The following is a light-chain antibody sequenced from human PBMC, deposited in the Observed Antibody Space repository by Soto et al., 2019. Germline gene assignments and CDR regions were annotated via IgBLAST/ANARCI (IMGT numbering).Light chain of an antibody. J-gene: IGLJ3*02. CDR3: LLTFRGPWV. CDR2: DTS. Sequence: QAVVTQEPSLAVSPGGTVTLACASSTGAVTSGHHPYWFQQKPGQAPRILIFDTSNRHSWTPARFSGSLLGGQAALTLSGAQPEDEAEYYCLLTFRGPWVFGGWTKVTVL. CDR1: TGAVTSGHH. V-gene: IGLV7-46*01.